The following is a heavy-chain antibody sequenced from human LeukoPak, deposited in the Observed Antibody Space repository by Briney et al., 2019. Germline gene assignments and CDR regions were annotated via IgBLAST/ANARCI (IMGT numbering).Heavy chain of an antibody. CDR1: GFKFDEYA. Sequence: PGRSLRLSCAASGFKFDEYAMNWVRQAPGKGLEWLSIISWNSGYIGYADSVKGRFTVSRDNAQNSMYLQMNSLRAEDTALYYCAKDIAVAAFYYFDYWGQGTLVTVSS. D-gene: IGHD6-19*01. CDR3: AKDIAVAAFYYFDY. V-gene: IGHV3-9*01. CDR2: ISWNSGYI. J-gene: IGHJ4*02.